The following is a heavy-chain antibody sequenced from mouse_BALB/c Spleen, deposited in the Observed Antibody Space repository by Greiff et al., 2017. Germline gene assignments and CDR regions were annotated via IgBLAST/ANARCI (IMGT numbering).Heavy chain of an antibody. J-gene: IGHJ4*01. D-gene: IGHD2-2*01. Sequence: VQVVESGPDLVAPSQSLSITCTVSGFSLTSYGVHWVRQPPGKGLEWLVVIWSDGSTTYNSALKSRLSISKDNSKSQVFLKMNSLQTDDTAMYYCARWLPPYYAMDYWGQGTSVTVSS. CDR2: IWSDGST. CDR1: GFSLTSYG. V-gene: IGHV2-6-2*01. CDR3: ARWLPPYYAMDY.